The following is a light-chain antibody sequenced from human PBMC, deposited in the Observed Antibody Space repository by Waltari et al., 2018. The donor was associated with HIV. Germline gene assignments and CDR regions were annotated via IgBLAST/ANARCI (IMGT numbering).Light chain of an antibody. J-gene: IGLJ2*01. CDR2: EVK. CDR1: NFDLGGFNY. V-gene: IGLV2-8*01. Sequence: SALTQPPSASGSPGQSVTISCTGTNFDLGGFNYVSWYQKHPDKAPRLIIFEVKKRPSGVPDRFSGSISGNTASLTVSGLQAEDEADYFCSSYRGDSRVLFGGGTKLAVL. CDR3: SSYRGDSRVL.